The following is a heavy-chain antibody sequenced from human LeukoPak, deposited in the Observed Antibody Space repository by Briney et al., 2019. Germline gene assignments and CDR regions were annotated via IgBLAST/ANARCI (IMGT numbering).Heavy chain of an antibody. V-gene: IGHV4-39*01. D-gene: IGHD2-2*01. Sequence: PSETLSLTCTVSGGSISSSSYYWGWIRQPPGKGLEWIGSIYYSGSTYYNPSLKSRVTISVDTSENQFSLKLSSVTAADTAVYYCARHPREYCSSTSCYYWVDYWGQGTLVTVSS. CDR2: IYYSGST. J-gene: IGHJ4*02. CDR1: GGSISSSSYY. CDR3: ARHPREYCSSTSCYYWVDY.